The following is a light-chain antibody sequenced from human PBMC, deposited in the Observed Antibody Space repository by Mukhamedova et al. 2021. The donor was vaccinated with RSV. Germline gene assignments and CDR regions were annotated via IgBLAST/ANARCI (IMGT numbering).Light chain of an antibody. CDR1: MGSSDY. J-gene: IGLJ1*01. CDR2: EVS. Sequence: MGSSDYVSWFQQYPGKAPKLLISEVSDRPSGVSDRFSGSKSGNTASLTISDLRDEDEADYYCMSSSNTDARVFGTGTRVTVL. V-gene: IGLV2-14*01. CDR3: MSSSNTDARV.